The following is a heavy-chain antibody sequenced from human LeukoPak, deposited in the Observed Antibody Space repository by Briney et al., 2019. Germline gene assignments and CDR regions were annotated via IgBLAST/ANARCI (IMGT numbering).Heavy chain of an antibody. V-gene: IGHV4-4*02. Sequence: KPSGTLSLTCAVSGGSISSSNWWSWVRQPPGKGLEWIGEIYHSGSTNYNPSLKSRVTISVDKSKNQLSLKLNFVTAADTAVYYCARDRGGYTYSHDYWGQGTLVTVSS. J-gene: IGHJ4*02. CDR3: ARDRGGYTYSHDY. CDR2: IYHSGST. CDR1: GGSISSSNW. D-gene: IGHD5-18*01.